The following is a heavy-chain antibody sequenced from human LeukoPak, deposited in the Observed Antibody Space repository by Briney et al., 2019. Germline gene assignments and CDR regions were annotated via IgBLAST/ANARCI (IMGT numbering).Heavy chain of an antibody. CDR2: IYPGDSDT. J-gene: IGHJ3*02. CDR3: ATGMGAFDI. CDR1: GYSFTNQW. Sequence: GESLKMSCKTSGYSFTNQWIAWVRQMPGKGLEWMGIIYPGDSDTRYSPSLQGQVTISADKSISTAYLQWSSLKASDTAMYYCATGMGAFDIWGQGTMVTVSS. V-gene: IGHV5-51*01. D-gene: IGHD1-14*01.